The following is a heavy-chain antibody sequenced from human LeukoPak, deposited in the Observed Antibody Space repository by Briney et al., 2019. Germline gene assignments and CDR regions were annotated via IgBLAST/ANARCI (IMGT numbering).Heavy chain of an antibody. CDR3: VTARGRF. CDR1: GFSFSDDR. V-gene: IGHV3-74*01. D-gene: IGHD3-10*01. J-gene: IGHJ6*01. Sequence: GGSLRLSCVASGFSFSDDRMHWVRQAPRMGLVWVSRIYIDGVGTAYADFVKGRFIISRDNAKNTLYLQMNSLTSEDTAVYYCVTARGRFWGKGTTVTVSS. CDR2: IYIDGVGT.